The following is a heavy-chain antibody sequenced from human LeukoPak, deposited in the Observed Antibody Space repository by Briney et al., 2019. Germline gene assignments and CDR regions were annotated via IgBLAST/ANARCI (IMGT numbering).Heavy chain of an antibody. J-gene: IGHJ5*02. CDR3: ASSRVYIGGEWHNWFDP. CDR2: INHSGST. CDR1: GGSLSGYY. V-gene: IGHV4-34*01. D-gene: IGHD3-10*01. Sequence: AETLSLTRAVCGGSLSGYYWSWIPEPPGKGLEGMGEINHSGSTKYNPAHKSRVTIPVDTSKKRFPLRLTSVTAADTAIYYCASSRVYIGGEWHNWFDPGRQGTLVSVSS.